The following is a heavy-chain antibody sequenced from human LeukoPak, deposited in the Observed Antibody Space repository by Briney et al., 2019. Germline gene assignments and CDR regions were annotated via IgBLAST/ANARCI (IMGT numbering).Heavy chain of an antibody. D-gene: IGHD3-22*01. CDR1: GFAFSDVW. Sequence: GGSLRLSCVVSGFAFSDVWMNWVRQAPGKGPEWVGRIKTETEGGTTDYVAPVKGRFTISRDDSKNTLYLQMNTLRIEDTAVYYCTTRYYYDDGGYYYGLVDHWGQGTLVTVSS. V-gene: IGHV3-15*01. CDR2: IKTETEGGTT. J-gene: IGHJ4*02. CDR3: TTRYYYDDGGYYYGLVDH.